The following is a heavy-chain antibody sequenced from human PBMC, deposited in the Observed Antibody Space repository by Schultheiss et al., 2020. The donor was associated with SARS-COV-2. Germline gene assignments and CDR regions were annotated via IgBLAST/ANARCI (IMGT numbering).Heavy chain of an antibody. D-gene: IGHD3-3*01. CDR3: ARADVLRYYFDY. CDR1: GGSISSYY. V-gene: IGHV4-59*08. Sequence: SQTLSLTCTVSGGSISSYYWSWIRQPPGKGLGWIGYIYYSGSTNYNPSLKSPVTISVDTSKNQFSLKLSSVTAADTAVYYCARADVLRYYFDYWGQGTLVTVAS. J-gene: IGHJ4*02. CDR2: IYYSGST.